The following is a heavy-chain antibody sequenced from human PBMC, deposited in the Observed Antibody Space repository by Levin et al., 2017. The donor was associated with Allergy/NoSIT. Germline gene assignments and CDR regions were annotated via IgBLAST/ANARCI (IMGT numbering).Heavy chain of an antibody. D-gene: IGHD3-3*01. CDR2: IYYSGST. CDR3: ARSSSYYDFWSADGYFDY. J-gene: IGHJ4*02. Sequence: SETLSLTCTVSGGSISSYYWSWIRQPPGKGLEWIGYIYYSGSTNYNPSLKSRVTISVDTSKNQFSLKLSSVTAADTAVYYCARSSSYYDFWSADGYFDYWGQGTLVTVSS. V-gene: IGHV4-59*01. CDR1: GGSISSYY.